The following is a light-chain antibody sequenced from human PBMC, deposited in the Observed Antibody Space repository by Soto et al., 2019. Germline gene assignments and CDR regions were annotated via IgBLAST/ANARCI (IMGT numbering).Light chain of an antibody. Sequence: ETVMTQSPATLSVSPGERATLSCRASQSVSTNLAWYQHKPGQTPRLLISGASTRATGLPARFSGSGSGTEFTLTISSLQSEDFAVYYCQQYGSSGTFGQGTKVDIK. J-gene: IGKJ1*01. CDR3: QQYGSSGT. V-gene: IGKV3-15*01. CDR1: QSVSTN. CDR2: GAS.